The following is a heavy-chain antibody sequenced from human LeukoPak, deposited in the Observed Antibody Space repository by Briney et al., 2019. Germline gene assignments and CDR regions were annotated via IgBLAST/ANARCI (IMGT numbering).Heavy chain of an antibody. J-gene: IGHJ4*02. Sequence: GGSLRLSCAASGFTFSNYWMHWVRQTPEKGLVWVSRINRDGSSTNYADSVKGRFTISRDNAKNTLYLQMDSLRADDTAVYYCARDQEAPGFYFDYWGRGNFVTVSS. D-gene: IGHD1-14*01. CDR2: INRDGSST. V-gene: IGHV3-74*01. CDR1: GFTFSNYW. CDR3: ARDQEAPGFYFDY.